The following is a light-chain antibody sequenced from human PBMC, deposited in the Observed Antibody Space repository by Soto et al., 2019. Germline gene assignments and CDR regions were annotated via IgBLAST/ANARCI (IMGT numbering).Light chain of an antibody. CDR2: VAS. V-gene: IGKV3-20*01. J-gene: IGKJ2*01. CDR3: QQYGSSPYT. Sequence: EIVLTQSPGTLSLSPGDRATLSCRASQSVSSSCLAWYQQKPGLAPRLLIFVASSRGTGIPDRFSGSGSGTDFTINISSLEPDDFAVYYCQQYGSSPYTFGQGTKRAIK. CDR1: QSVSSSC.